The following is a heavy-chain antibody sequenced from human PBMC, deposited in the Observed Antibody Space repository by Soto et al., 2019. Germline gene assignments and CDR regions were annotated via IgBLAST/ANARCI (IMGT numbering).Heavy chain of an antibody. V-gene: IGHV5-10-1*01. J-gene: IGHJ4*02. CDR3: ARQIYDSDTGPNFQYYFDS. CDR2: VDPSDSQT. D-gene: IGHD3-22*01. Sequence: GESLKISCKGSGYSFAGYWITWVRQKPGKGLEWMGRVDPSDSQTYYSPSFRGHVTISVTKSITTVFLQWSSLRASDTAMYYCARQIYDSDTGPNFQYYFDSWGQGTPVTVSS. CDR1: GYSFAGYW.